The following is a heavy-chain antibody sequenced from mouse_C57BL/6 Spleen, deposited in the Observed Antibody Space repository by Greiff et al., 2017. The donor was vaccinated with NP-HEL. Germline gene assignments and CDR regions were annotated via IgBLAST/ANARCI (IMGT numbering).Heavy chain of an antibody. Sequence: QVQLKESGAELARPGASVKLSCKASGYTFTSYGISWVKQRTGQGLEWIGEIYPRSGNTYYNEKFKGQATLTADKSSSTAYMELRSLTSEASAVYFCASSTTVVGGWYFDVWGTGTTVTVSS. D-gene: IGHD1-1*01. J-gene: IGHJ1*03. CDR1: GYTFTSYG. V-gene: IGHV1-81*01. CDR3: ASSTTVVGGWYFDV. CDR2: IYPRSGNT.